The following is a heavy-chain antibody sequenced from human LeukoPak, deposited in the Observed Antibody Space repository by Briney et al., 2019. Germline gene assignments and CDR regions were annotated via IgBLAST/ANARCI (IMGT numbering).Heavy chain of an antibody. D-gene: IGHD2-2*01. Sequence: HGGSLQISCKGIGYSFTSYWIGGGRRVPGKGLEGVWVIFPGDSRTRYNPSFQGQVTISVDKSISTAYLQWVSLKASDTAMYYCACRDLTSTWSYPWGQGTLVTVSS. CDR1: GYSFTSYW. CDR2: IFPGDSRT. CDR3: ACRDLTSTWSYP. J-gene: IGHJ5*02. V-gene: IGHV5-51*01.